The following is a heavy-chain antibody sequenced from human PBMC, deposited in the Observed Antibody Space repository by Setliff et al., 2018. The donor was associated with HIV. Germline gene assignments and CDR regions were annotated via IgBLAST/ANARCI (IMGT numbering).Heavy chain of an antibody. CDR2: ISPSGDRT. Sequence: GASVKVSCKSSGYAFTSQFMHWVRQAPGQGLEWMGIISPSGDRTTYAQRFRGRVTMTSDTSTGTVYMELSSLRSEDTAVYYCARDYFDSSAYHYGFGAFDIWGQGTVVTVSS. J-gene: IGHJ3*02. D-gene: IGHD3-22*01. CDR1: GYAFTSQF. CDR3: ARDYFDSSAYHYGFGAFDI. V-gene: IGHV1-46*01.